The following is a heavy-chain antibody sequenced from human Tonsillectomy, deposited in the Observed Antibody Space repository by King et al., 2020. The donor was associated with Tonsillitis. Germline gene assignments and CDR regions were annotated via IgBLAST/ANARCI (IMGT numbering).Heavy chain of an antibody. D-gene: IGHD5-12*01. CDR1: GYSFTSYW. CDR2: IYPGDSDT. J-gene: IGHJ3*01. CDR3: ARVKWPGLYAFDF. V-gene: IGHV5-51*03. Sequence: QLVQSGAEVKKPGESLKISCKASGYSFTSYWIAWVRQMPGKGLEWMGIIYPGDSDTRYSPSFQGQVTTSADKSITTAYLQWSSLKASDTAMYYCARVKWPGLYAFDFWGQGTMVTVSS.